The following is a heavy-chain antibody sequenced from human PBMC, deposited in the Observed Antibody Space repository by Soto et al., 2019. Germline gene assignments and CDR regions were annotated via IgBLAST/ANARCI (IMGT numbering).Heavy chain of an antibody. CDR1: GGSISSSSYY. CDR2: IYYSGST. V-gene: IGHV4-39*01. Sequence: PSETLSLTCTVSGGSISSSSYYWGWIRQPPGKGLEWIGSIYYSGSTYYNPSLKSRVTISVDTSKNQFSLKLSSVIAADTAVYYCARHSSGWYLRYWGQGTLVTVS. D-gene: IGHD6-19*01. CDR3: ARHSSGWYLRY. J-gene: IGHJ4*02.